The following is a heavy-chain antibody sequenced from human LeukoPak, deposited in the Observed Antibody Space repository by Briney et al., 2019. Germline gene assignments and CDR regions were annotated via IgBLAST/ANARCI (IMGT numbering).Heavy chain of an antibody. CDR2: IYYSGST. Sequence: KPSETLSLTCTVSGGSISSYYWSWIRQPPGKGLEWIGYIYYSGSTNYNPSLKSRVTISVDTSKNQFSLKLSSVTAADTAVYYCAESPYCSGGSCLPDFDYWGQGTLVTVSS. CDR3: AESPYCSGGSCLPDFDY. J-gene: IGHJ4*02. V-gene: IGHV4-59*01. CDR1: GGSISSYY. D-gene: IGHD2-15*01.